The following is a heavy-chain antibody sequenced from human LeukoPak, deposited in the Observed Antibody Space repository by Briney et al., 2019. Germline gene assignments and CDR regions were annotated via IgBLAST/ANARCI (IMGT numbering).Heavy chain of an antibody. CDR3: ARDVAQYCSSTSCYRGWFDP. J-gene: IGHJ5*02. CDR1: GGTFSSYA. V-gene: IGHV1-69*05. CDR2: IIPIFGTA. Sequence: SVKVSCKASGGTFSSYAISWVRQAPGQGLEWMGGIIPIFGTANYAQKFQGRVTITTDESTSTAYMELSSLRSEDTAVYYCARDVAQYCSSTSCYRGWFDPWGQGTLVTVSS. D-gene: IGHD2-2*01.